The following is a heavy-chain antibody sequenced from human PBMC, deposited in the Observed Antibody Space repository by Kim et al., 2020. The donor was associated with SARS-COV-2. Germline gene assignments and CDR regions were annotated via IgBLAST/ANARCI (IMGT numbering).Heavy chain of an antibody. V-gene: IGHV3-7*01. Sequence: GGSLRLSCVASGFIISSYWMTWVRQPPGKGLEWVANIKEDGSGAYYADSVKGRFTISRDNAKNSLYLQMNSLRPEDTAVYYCVRDSGTYWGQGTLVIVS. CDR1: GFIISSYW. J-gene: IGHJ4*02. CDR2: IKEDGSGA. CDR3: VRDSGTY. D-gene: IGHD3-10*01.